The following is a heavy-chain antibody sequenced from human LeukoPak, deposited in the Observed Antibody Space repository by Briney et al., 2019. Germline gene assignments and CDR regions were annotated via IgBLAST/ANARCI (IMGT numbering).Heavy chain of an antibody. D-gene: IGHD6-25*01. V-gene: IGHV1-8*03. J-gene: IGHJ4*02. CDR1: VYTFTNYH. CDR2: MNPNNGDS. CDR3: ARTTSFTASGYDY. Sequence: ASVTVSFTSSVYTFTNYHINWVRQAPGQGQEWMGWMNPNNGDSGYAQKFQCRVTITRHTSISTSYMELRSLRSDDTAVYFCARTTSFTASGYDYWGQGTLVTVSS.